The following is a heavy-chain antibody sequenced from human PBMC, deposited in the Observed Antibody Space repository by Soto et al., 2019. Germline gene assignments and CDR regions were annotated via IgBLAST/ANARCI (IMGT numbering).Heavy chain of an antibody. CDR1: GFTFSSYA. CDR3: AHPRGYSVFDAYDI. CDR2: VTADAYST. D-gene: IGHD1-1*01. V-gene: IGHV3-23*01. Sequence: GGSLRLSCAASGFTFSSYAMSWVRQAPGKELEWVSAVTADAYSTYYADSVRGRFTISRDNSINTLFMQMNSLRTEDTAVYYCAHPRGYSVFDAYDIWGQEAMVTVSS. J-gene: IGHJ3*02.